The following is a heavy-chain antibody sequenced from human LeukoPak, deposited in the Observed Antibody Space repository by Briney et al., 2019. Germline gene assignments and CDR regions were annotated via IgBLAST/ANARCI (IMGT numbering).Heavy chain of an antibody. CDR2: IKSKSSGGTT. CDR3: ATSRGIRGEY. D-gene: IGHD3-16*01. V-gene: IGHV3-15*01. Sequence: KPGESLRLSCAASGFTFTDAWMTWVRQGPGGGLHWVGRIKSKSSGGTTDYTAPVKGRFSISRDDSKNTVFLQMNSLKNEDTAVYYCATSRGIRGEYWGQGTLVIVSS. J-gene: IGHJ4*02. CDR1: GFTFTDAW.